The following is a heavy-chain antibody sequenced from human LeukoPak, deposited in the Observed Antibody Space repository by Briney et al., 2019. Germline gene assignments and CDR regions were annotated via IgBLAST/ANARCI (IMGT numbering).Heavy chain of an antibody. CDR1: GFTFGDYA. J-gene: IGHJ4*02. Sequence: GRSLRLSCTASGFTFGDYAMSWVRQAPGKGLEWVGFIRSKAYGGPIEYAAAVKGRFTISRDDSKSIAYLQMSSLKTEDTAVYYCTRLSGSRLDYWGQGTLLTVSS. CDR2: IRSKAYGGPI. V-gene: IGHV3-49*04. CDR3: TRLSGSRLDY. D-gene: IGHD5/OR15-5a*01.